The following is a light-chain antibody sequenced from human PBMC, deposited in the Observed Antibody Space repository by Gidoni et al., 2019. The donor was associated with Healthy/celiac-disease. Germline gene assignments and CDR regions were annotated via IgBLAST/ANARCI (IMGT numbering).Light chain of an antibody. V-gene: IGKV3-20*01. J-gene: IGKJ5*01. CDR1: QSVSSSY. CDR2: GAS. Sequence: EIVLTQSPGTLSLSPGERATLSCRASQSVSSSYLAWYQQKPGQAPRLLIYGASSRATGIQDRFSGSGSGTDFTLTISRLEPEDFAVYYCQQYGSSPPITFXQXTRLEIK. CDR3: QQYGSSPPIT.